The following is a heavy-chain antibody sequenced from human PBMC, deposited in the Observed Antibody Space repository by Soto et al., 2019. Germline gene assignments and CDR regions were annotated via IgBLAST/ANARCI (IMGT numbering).Heavy chain of an antibody. Sequence: GASVKVSCKASGYTFTSYAMHWVRQAPGQRLEWMGWINAGNGNTKYSQKFQGRVTITRDTSASTAYMELSSLRSEDTAVYYCARDEVQEVAGTGWYYYYMDVWGKGTTVTVSS. CDR1: GYTFTSYA. D-gene: IGHD6-19*01. V-gene: IGHV1-3*01. CDR3: ARDEVQEVAGTGWYYYYMDV. J-gene: IGHJ6*03. CDR2: INAGNGNT.